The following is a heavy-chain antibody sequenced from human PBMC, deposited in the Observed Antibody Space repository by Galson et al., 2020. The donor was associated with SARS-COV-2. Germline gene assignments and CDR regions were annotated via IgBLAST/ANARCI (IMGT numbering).Heavy chain of an antibody. J-gene: IGHJ6*02. CDR1: GYTFTSYG. CDR2: ISTYNGNT. D-gene: IGHD5-12*01. Sequence: ASVKVSCKASGYTFTSYGISWVRQAPGQGLEWMGWISTYNGNTNYAQKLQGRVTMTTDTSTSTAYMELRSLRSDDTAVYYCARREGGWLQLISYYYYGMDVWGQGTTVTVSS. V-gene: IGHV1-18*01. CDR3: ARREGGWLQLISYYYYGMDV.